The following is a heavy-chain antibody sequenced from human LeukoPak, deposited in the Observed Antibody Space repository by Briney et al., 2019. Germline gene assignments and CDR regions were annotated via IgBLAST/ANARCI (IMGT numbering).Heavy chain of an antibody. V-gene: IGHV4-30-2*01. J-gene: IGHJ5*02. CDR3: ARFCSGGSCPFDP. CDR2: IYHSGST. D-gene: IGHD2-15*01. Sequence: SQTLSLTCAVSGGSFSSGGYSWSWIRQPPGKGLEWIGYIYHSGSTYYNPSLKSRVTISVDRSKNQFSLKLSSVTAADTAVYYCARFCSGGSCPFDPWGQGTLVTVSS. CDR1: GGSFSSGGYS.